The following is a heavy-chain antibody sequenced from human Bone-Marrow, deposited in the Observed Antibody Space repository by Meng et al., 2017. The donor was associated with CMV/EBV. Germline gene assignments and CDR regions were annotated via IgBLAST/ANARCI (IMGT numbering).Heavy chain of an antibody. CDR1: GFTFSSYS. V-gene: IGHV3-66*02. Sequence: GESLKISCAASGFTFSSYSMNWVRQAPGKGLEWVSVIYSGGSTYYADSVKGRFTISRDNSKNTLYLQMNSLRAEDTAVYYCARYMVRGIYYGMDVWGQGTTVTVSS. J-gene: IGHJ6*02. CDR2: IYSGGST. CDR3: ARYMVRGIYYGMDV. D-gene: IGHD3-10*01.